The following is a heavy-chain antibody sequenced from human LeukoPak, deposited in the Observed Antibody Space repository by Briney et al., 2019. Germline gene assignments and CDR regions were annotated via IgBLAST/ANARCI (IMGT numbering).Heavy chain of an antibody. J-gene: IGHJ5*02. Sequence: SETLSLTCTVSGGSISSYYWSWIRQPPGKGLEWIGSIYYSGSTYYNPSLKSRVTISVDTSKNQFSLKLSSVTAADTAVYYCARDKGRYYYGSGSYLWANWFDPWGQGTLVTVSS. D-gene: IGHD3-10*01. CDR3: ARDKGRYYYGSGSYLWANWFDP. CDR2: IYYSGST. CDR1: GGSISSYY. V-gene: IGHV4-59*12.